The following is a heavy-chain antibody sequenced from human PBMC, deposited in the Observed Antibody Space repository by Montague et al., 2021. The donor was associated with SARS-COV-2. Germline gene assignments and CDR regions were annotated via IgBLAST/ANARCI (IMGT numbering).Heavy chain of an antibody. D-gene: IGHD3-3*01. CDR3: ARGRSGFFNPLDY. J-gene: IGHJ4*02. Sequence: SETLSLTCAVSDDSITSSTYYWAWIRQPPGKGLVWFGSFYYTASTYYNPSLKSRVTMSVDTSQKHFSLNLNSVTAADTSVYSCARGRSGFFNPLDYWGQGTLVTVSS. V-gene: IGHV4-39*02. CDR2: FYYTAST. CDR1: DDSITSSTYY.